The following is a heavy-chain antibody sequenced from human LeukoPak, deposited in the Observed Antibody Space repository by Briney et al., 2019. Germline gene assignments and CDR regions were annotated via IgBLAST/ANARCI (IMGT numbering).Heavy chain of an antibody. J-gene: IGHJ3*02. V-gene: IGHV4-59*01. CDR1: GGSISSYY. Sequence: SETLSLTCTVSGGSISSYYWSWIRQPPGKGLEWIGYIYYSGSTNYNPSLKSRVTKSVDTSKNQFSLKLSSVTAADTAVYYCARLPPGPLDAFDIWGQGTMVTVSS. CDR3: ARLPPGPLDAFDI. CDR2: IYYSGST.